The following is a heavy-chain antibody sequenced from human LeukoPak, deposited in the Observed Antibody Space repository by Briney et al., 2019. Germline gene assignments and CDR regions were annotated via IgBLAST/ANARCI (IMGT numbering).Heavy chain of an antibody. D-gene: IGHD4-17*01. CDR3: ARESTDNYYYMDV. V-gene: IGHV1-2*02. CDR2: INPNSGGT. CDR1: GYTFTGYY. J-gene: IGHJ6*03. Sequence: GASVKVSCKTSGYTFTGYYIHWARQAPGQGLEWMGWINPNSGGTNYAQKFQGRVTMTRDTSISTAYMELSRLRSDDTAVYYCARESTDNYYYMDVWGKGTTVTVSS.